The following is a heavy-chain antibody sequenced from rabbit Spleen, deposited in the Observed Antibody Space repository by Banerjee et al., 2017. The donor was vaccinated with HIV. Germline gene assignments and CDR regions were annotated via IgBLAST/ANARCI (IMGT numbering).Heavy chain of an antibody. V-gene: IGHV1S40*01. CDR3: ARDSGSSFSSYGMVL. CDR1: GFDFSSSDY. J-gene: IGHJ6*01. CDR2: TAAGRSAFT. D-gene: IGHD8-1*01. Sequence: QSLEESGGDLVKPGASLTLTCNASGFDFSSSDYMCWVRQAPGKGLEWISCTAAGRSAFTYYASWAKGRFTCSKASSTTVTLQMTSLTAADTATYFCARDSGSSFSSYGMVLWGPGTLVTVS.